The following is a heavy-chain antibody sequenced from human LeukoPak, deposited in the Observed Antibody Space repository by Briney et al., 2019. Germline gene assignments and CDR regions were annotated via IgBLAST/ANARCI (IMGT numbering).Heavy chain of an antibody. J-gene: IGHJ4*02. V-gene: IGHV3-11*04. CDR2: ISSSGSII. CDR3: ARVGYDSSGRFDY. D-gene: IGHD3-22*01. Sequence: GGSLRLSCAASGFTFSDYYMTWTRQAPRKGLERVSYISSSGSIISYADSVKGRFIFSRDNAKNSLYLQMNSLRAEDRAVYCCARVGYDSSGRFDYWGQGTLVTVSS. CDR1: GFTFSDYY.